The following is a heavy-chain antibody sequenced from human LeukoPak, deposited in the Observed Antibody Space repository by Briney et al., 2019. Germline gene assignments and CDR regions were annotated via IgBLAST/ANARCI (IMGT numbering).Heavy chain of an antibody. J-gene: IGHJ4*02. Sequence: GGSLRLSCESSGIIFSTYAMNWVRQAPGKGLEWISYISGSSSGSTSITQYADSVKGRFTISRDNAKNSLHLQMDSLSAEDTAVYYCARDFWSGYYTEDWGQGALVIVSS. V-gene: IGHV3-48*04. CDR3: ARDFWSGYYTED. CDR1: GIIFSTYA. D-gene: IGHD3-3*01. CDR2: ISGSSSGSTSIT.